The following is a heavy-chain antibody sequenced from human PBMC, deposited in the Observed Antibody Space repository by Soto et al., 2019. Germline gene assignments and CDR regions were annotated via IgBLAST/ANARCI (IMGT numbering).Heavy chain of an antibody. CDR3: ARALLTPNWFDS. D-gene: IGHD2-15*01. V-gene: IGHV4-30-4*01. CDR1: GGSISGADHY. J-gene: IGHJ5*01. CDR2: VYYRGSI. Sequence: PSETLSLTCTVSGGSISGADHYWSWIRQPPGKGLELLGYVYYRGSIYYKPSLESRVTISIDTSKNQFSLKLTSVTAADTAMYFCARALLTPNWFDSWGQGTQVTVSS.